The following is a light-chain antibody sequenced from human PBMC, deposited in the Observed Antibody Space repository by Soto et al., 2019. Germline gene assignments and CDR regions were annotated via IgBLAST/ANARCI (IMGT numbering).Light chain of an antibody. J-gene: IGKJ2*01. CDR3: MQALQSPYT. Sequence: DLVMTQFPLSLPVTPGEPASISCRSSQSLLYSNGYNYLDWYLQKPGQSPQLLIYLGSNRASGVPERFSGSGSGTDFTLKISRVEAEDVGVYYCMQALQSPYTFGQGTRLEIK. CDR1: QSLLYSNGYNY. V-gene: IGKV2-28*01. CDR2: LGS.